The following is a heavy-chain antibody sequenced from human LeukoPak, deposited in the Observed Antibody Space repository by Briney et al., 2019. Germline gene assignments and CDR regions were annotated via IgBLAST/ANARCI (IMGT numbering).Heavy chain of an antibody. CDR2: ISGSGGST. V-gene: IGHV3-23*01. D-gene: IGHD2-2*01. CDR3: ARGGRYQEGY. J-gene: IGHJ4*02. Sequence: GGSLRLSCAASGFTFSSYAMSWVRQAPGKGLEWVSAISGSGGSTYYADSVKGRFTISRDNAKNSLHLQMNSLRAEDTAVYYCARGGRYQEGYWGQGTLVTVSS. CDR1: GFTFSSYA.